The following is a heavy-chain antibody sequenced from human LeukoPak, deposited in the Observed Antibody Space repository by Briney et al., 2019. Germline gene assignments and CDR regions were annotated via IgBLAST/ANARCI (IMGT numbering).Heavy chain of an antibody. CDR2: INPNSGGT. V-gene: IGHV1-2*04. Sequence: ASVKVSCKASGYTFTGYYMHWVRQAPGQGLEWMGWINPNSGGTNYAQKFQGWVTMTRDTSISTAYMELSRLRSDDTAVYYCARGYSSSWYEGGFGWADYWGQGTLVTVSS. CDR3: ARGYSSSWYEGGFGWADY. D-gene: IGHD6-13*01. J-gene: IGHJ4*02. CDR1: GYTFTGYY.